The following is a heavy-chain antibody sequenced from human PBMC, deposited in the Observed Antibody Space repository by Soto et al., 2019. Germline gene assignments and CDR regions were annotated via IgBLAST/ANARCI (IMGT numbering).Heavy chain of an antibody. Sequence: PGGFLRLSCATCGFVFSSYGMHWVRQAPGKGLEWVAVIWYDGSNKYYADSVKGRFTVSRDNSKNTVYLQMNSLRAEDTGVYYCAGAPRELVPRYNYYYGMDGWGQGTRVTVSS. D-gene: IGHD1-26*01. CDR1: GFVFSSYG. J-gene: IGHJ6*02. V-gene: IGHV3-33*01. CDR2: IWYDGSNK. CDR3: AGAPRELVPRYNYYYGMDG.